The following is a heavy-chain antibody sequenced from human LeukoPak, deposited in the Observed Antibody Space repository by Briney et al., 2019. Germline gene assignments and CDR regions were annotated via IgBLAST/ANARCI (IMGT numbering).Heavy chain of an antibody. CDR1: GGSISSSSYY. V-gene: IGHV4-39*06. D-gene: IGHD4-17*01. Sequence: PSETLSLTCTVSGGSISSSSYYWGWIRQPPGKGLEWIGSIYYSGSTYYNPSLKSRVTISVDTSKNQFALKLSSVTAADTAVYYCARGHGDHDYWGQGTLVTVSS. J-gene: IGHJ4*02. CDR3: ARGHGDHDY. CDR2: IYYSGST.